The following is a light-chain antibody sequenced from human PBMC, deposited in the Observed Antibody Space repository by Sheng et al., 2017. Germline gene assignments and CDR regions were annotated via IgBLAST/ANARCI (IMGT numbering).Light chain of an antibody. J-gene: IGLJ2*01. Sequence: QSALTQPASVSGSPGQSITISCTGTSSDVGGYNHVSWYQQHPGEVPKLMIYGVTKRSSGVPDRFSGSKSGNTASLTVSGLQAEDEADYYCQAWDSSTVVFGGGTKLTVL. CDR3: QAWDSSTVV. V-gene: IGLV2-14*03. CDR1: SSDVGGYNH. CDR2: GVT.